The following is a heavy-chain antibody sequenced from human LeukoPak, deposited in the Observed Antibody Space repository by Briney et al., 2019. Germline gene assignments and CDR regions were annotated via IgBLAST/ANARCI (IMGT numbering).Heavy chain of an antibody. CDR3: ARDLLRDIVVVPATRGYYFDY. V-gene: IGHV3-48*01. CDR1: GFTFSSYG. Sequence: GGSLRLSCAASGFTFSSYGMHWVRQAPGKGLEWVSYISSSSSTIYYADSVKGRFTISRDNAKNSLYLQMNSLRAEDTAVYYCARDLLRDIVVVPATRGYYFDYWGQGALVTVSS. J-gene: IGHJ4*02. D-gene: IGHD2-2*01. CDR2: ISSSSSTI.